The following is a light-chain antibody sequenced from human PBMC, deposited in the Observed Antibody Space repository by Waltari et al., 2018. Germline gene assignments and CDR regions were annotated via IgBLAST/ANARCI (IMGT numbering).Light chain of an antibody. CDR3: QQRSNWPFT. Sequence: EIVLTQSPATLSLSPGEIATLSSRASQSVSSDLAWFLQKPGQAPRLLIYDASDRATGIPARFSGSGSGTDFTLTISSLEPEDFAVYYCQQRSNWPFTFGGGTKVEIK. CDR2: DAS. V-gene: IGKV3-11*01. J-gene: IGKJ4*01. CDR1: QSVSSD.